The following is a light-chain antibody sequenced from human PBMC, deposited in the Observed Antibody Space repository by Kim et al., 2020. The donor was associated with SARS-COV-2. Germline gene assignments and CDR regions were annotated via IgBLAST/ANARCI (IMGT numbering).Light chain of an antibody. J-gene: IGLJ3*02. CDR1: SSNIGSNA. Sequence: ELTQPPSVSQGPRQWVTISCSGSSSNIGSNAVNWYQQLPGKAPKLLIYYDDLMPSGVSDRFSGSKSGTSASLTISGLQSEDEADYYCATWDDSLNAWVFGGGTQLTVL. V-gene: IGLV1-36*01. CDR3: ATWDDSLNAWV. CDR2: YDD.